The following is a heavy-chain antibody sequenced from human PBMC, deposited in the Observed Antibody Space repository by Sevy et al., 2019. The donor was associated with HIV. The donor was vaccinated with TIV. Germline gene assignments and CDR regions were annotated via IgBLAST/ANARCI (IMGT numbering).Heavy chain of an antibody. D-gene: IGHD6-13*01. CDR1: GFTFSSYS. CDR2: ISSSSSYI. Sequence: GGSVRLSCAASGFTFSSYSMNWVRQAPGKGLEWVSSISSSSSYIYYADSVKGRFTISRDNAKNSLYLQMNSLRAEDTAVYYCALSKGSSWYGDYWGQGTLVTVSS. J-gene: IGHJ4*02. CDR3: ALSKGSSWYGDY. V-gene: IGHV3-21*01.